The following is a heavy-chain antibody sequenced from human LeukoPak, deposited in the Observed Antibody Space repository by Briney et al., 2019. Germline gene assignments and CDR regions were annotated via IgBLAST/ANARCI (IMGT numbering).Heavy chain of an antibody. CDR1: GYSISSGYY. Sequence: SETLSLTCAVSGYSISSGYYWGWIRQPPGKGLEWIGSIYHSGSTYYNPSLESRVTISVDTSKNQFSLKLSSVTAADTAVYYCARGVFIWGQGTMVTVSS. D-gene: IGHD2-21*01. CDR2: IYHSGST. J-gene: IGHJ3*02. CDR3: ARGVFI. V-gene: IGHV4-38-2*01.